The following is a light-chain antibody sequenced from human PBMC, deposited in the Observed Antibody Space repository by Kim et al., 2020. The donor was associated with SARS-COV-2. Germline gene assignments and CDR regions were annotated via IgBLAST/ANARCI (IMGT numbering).Light chain of an antibody. CDR1: NIGGHS. V-gene: IGLV3-21*01. CDR2: YDS. CDR3: QVWDTDTGDYV. Sequence: SYELTQPPSVSVAPGQTAGITCGGNNIGGHSVHWYQQKPGQAPVLVIYYDSDRPSGIPERFSGSKAATTATRTISRVEAGDEADYYCQVWDTDTGDYVFG. J-gene: IGLJ1*01.